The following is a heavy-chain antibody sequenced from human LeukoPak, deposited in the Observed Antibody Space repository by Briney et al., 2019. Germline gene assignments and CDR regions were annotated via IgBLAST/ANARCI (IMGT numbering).Heavy chain of an antibody. V-gene: IGHV3-23*01. J-gene: IGHJ4*02. Sequence: GGSLRLSCAASGFTFSGYAMSWVRQAPGKGLEWVSAISGSGGSTYYAGSVKGRFTISRDSSKNTLYLQMSGLRADDTAVYFCATGYRVSAGKCYFDYWGQGTLVTVSA. CDR1: GFTFSGYA. CDR3: ATGYRVSAGKCYFDY. D-gene: IGHD6-13*01. CDR2: ISGSGGST.